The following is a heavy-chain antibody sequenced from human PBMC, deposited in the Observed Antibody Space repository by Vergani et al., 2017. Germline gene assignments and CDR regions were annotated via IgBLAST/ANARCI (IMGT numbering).Heavy chain of an antibody. V-gene: IGHV3-33*01. CDR2: IWYDGSNK. D-gene: IGHD1-26*01. CDR3: ARDQSDSGSYLDY. J-gene: IGHJ4*02. CDR1: GFTFSSYG. Sequence: QVQLVESGGGVVQPGRSLRLSCAASGFTFSSYGMHWVRQAPGKGLEWVAVIWYDGSNKYYADSVKGRFTISRDNSKNTLYLQMNSLRAEDTAVYYCARDQSDSGSYLDYWGQGTLVTVSS.